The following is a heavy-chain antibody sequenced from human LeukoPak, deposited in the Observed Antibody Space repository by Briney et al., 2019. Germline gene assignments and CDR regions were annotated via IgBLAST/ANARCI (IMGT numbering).Heavy chain of an antibody. CDR2: IYPGDSDT. V-gene: IGHV5-51*01. CDR3: ARTTGGSGSLDY. CDR1: GYDFTNYW. Sequence: GESLKISCKGSGYDFTNYWIGLVRPMPGKGLEWMGIIYPGDSDTRNSPSFQGQVTISADKSISTAYLQWSSLKASDTAMYYCARTTGGSGSLDYWGQGTLVTVSS. D-gene: IGHD3-10*01. J-gene: IGHJ4*02.